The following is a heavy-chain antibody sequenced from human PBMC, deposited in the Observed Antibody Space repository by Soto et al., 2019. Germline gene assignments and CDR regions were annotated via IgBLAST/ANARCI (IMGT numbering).Heavy chain of an antibody. V-gene: IGHV1-69*04. Sequence: SVKVSCKASGGTFSSYTISWVRQAPGQGLEWMGRIIPILGIANYAQKFQGRVTITADKSTSTAYMELSSLRSEDTAVYYCARDSGPVVVPAAMMDYWGQGTLVTVSS. CDR1: GGTFSSYT. J-gene: IGHJ4*02. D-gene: IGHD2-2*01. CDR2: IIPILGIA. CDR3: ARDSGPVVVPAAMMDY.